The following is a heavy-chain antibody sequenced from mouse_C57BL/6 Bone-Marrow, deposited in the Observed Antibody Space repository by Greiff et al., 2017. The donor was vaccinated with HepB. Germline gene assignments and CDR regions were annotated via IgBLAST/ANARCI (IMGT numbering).Heavy chain of an antibody. V-gene: IGHV1-76*01. J-gene: IGHJ3*01. Sequence: VQLQQSGAELVRPGASVKLSCKASGYTFTDYYINWVKQRPGQGLEWIARIYPGSGNTYYNEKFKGKATLTAEKSSSTAYMQLSSLTSEDSAVYFCARSKGHYSNPFAYWGQGTLVTVSA. CDR3: ARSKGHYSNPFAY. D-gene: IGHD2-5*01. CDR2: IYPGSGNT. CDR1: GYTFTDYY.